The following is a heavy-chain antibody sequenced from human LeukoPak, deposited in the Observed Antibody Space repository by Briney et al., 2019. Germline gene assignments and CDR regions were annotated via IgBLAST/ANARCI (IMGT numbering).Heavy chain of an antibody. D-gene: IGHD1-14*01. CDR3: ARSRPDYYYYYYMDV. V-gene: IGHV4-4*07. Sequence: SETLSLTCTVSGGSISSYYWSWIRQPAGKGLEWIGRIYTSGSTSYNPSLKSRVTMSVDTSKNQFSLKLSSVTAADTAVYYCARSRPDYYYYYYMDVWGKGTTVTISS. CDR2: IYTSGST. J-gene: IGHJ6*03. CDR1: GGSISSYY.